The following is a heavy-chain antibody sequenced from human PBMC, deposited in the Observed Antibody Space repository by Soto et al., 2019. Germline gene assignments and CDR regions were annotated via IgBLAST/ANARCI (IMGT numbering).Heavy chain of an antibody. D-gene: IGHD1-7*01. Sequence: QVQLVQSGAEVKKPGASVKLSCKASGYTFTGYYMHWVRQAPGQGLEWMGWINPNGSGTNYAQKFQGWSTMTRDTSISTAYMELSRLRATDTAVYFCARDKGDRNSRRVSWYFDLWGRGTLVTVSS. CDR1: GYTFTGYY. J-gene: IGHJ2*01. V-gene: IGHV1-2*04. CDR3: ARDKGDRNSRRVSWYFDL. CDR2: INPNGSGT.